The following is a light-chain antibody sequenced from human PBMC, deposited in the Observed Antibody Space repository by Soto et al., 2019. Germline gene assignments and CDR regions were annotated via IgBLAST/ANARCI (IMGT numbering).Light chain of an antibody. CDR2: EVS. CDR1: SSDVGGYNY. Sequence: QSALTQPASVSGSPGQSITISCTGTSSDVGGYNYVSWYQQQPGKAPKLMIYEVSNRPSGVSNRFSGSKSDNTASLTISGLQAEDEADYYCSSYTSSSTLWVFGGGTKLTAL. J-gene: IGLJ3*02. CDR3: SSYTSSSTLWV. V-gene: IGLV2-14*01.